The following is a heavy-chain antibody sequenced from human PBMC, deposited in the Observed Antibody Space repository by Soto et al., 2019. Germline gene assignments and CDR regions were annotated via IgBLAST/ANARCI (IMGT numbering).Heavy chain of an antibody. D-gene: IGHD1-20*01. J-gene: IGHJ4*02. CDR1: GYTFTSYA. CDR2: INAGNGNT. CDR3: ARGSISVYGPYYFDY. Sequence: QVQLVQSGAEVKKPGASVKVSCKASGYTFTSYAMHWVRQAPGQRLEWMGWINAGNGNTKYSQKFQGRVTITADESTSTAYMELSSLRSEDTAVYYCARGSISVYGPYYFDYWGQGTLVTVSS. V-gene: IGHV1-3*01.